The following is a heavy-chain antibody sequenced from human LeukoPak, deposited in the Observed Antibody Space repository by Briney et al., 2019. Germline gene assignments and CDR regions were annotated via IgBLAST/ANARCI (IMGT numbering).Heavy chain of an antibody. V-gene: IGHV4-31*03. J-gene: IGHJ4*02. CDR3: ARTSYETGDHYFDY. CDR2: IYNSGNT. CDR1: GASISSGDYF. D-gene: IGHD4-17*01. Sequence: SETLSLTCTVSGASISSGDYFWSWIRQHPGKGLEWIGYIYNSGNTYYNPSLKSRVTMSIHTSKNQFSLNLRSVTAADTTVYYCARTSYETGDHYFDYWGQGTLVTVSS.